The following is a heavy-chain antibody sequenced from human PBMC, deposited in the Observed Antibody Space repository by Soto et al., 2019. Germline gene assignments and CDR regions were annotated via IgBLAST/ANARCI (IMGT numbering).Heavy chain of an antibody. Sequence: GGSLRLSCAASGFTFSSYWMHWVRQAPGKGLVWVSRINSDGSSTSYADSVKGRFTISRDNAKNTLYLQMNSLRAEDTAVYYCARSHRSSVTNTHFDYWGQGTLVTVSS. CDR2: INSDGSST. V-gene: IGHV3-74*01. D-gene: IGHD6-6*01. CDR1: GFTFSSYW. CDR3: ARSHRSSVTNTHFDY. J-gene: IGHJ4*02.